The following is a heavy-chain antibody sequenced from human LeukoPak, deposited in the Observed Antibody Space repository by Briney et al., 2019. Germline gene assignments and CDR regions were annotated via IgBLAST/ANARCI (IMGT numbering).Heavy chain of an antibody. Sequence: SQTLSLTCTVSGGSISRAGYYWRWIRQPPGKGLEWIGYIYHSGSTYYNPSLKSRVTISVDRSKNQFSLKLNSVTAADTAVYYCARTYDTSGGAFDIWGQGTMVTVSS. V-gene: IGHV4-30-2*01. CDR2: IYHSGST. CDR1: GGSISRAGYY. CDR3: ARTYDTSGGAFDI. D-gene: IGHD3-22*01. J-gene: IGHJ3*02.